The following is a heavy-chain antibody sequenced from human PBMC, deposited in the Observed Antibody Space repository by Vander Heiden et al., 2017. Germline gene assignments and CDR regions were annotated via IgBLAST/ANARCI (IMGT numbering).Heavy chain of an antibody. CDR3: TSYVAGEIAY. J-gene: IGHJ4*02. Sequence: EVKLVESGGGLVQPGGSLHLSCAASGFTFSGSGLHLVRVASGKGLEGVGRSRTKANNYATRDAASVTGRFTISREDSKNTAYLQMDSLRTEDTAVYYCTSYVAGEIAYWGQGTLVTVSS. CDR2: SRTKANNYAT. V-gene: IGHV3-73*02. D-gene: IGHD3-10*01. CDR1: GFTFSGSG.